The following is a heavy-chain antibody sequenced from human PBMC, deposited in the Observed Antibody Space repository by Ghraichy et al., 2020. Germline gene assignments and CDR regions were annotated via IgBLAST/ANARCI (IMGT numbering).Heavy chain of an antibody. V-gene: IGHV1-2*04. Sequence: ASVKVSCKASGYTFTGYYMHWVRQAPGQGLEWMGWINPNSGGTNYAQKFQGWVTMTRDTSISTAYMELSRLRSDDTAVYYCARDILDRGYCSGGSCYLPILHDYYGMDVWGQGTTVTVSS. CDR1: GYTFTGYY. J-gene: IGHJ6*02. CDR2: INPNSGGT. CDR3: ARDILDRGYCSGGSCYLPILHDYYGMDV. D-gene: IGHD2-15*01.